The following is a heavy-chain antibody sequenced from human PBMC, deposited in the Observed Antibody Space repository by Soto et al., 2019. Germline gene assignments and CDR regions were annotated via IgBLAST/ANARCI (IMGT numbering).Heavy chain of an antibody. Sequence: SETLSLTCAVYGGSFSGYYWSWIRQPPGKGLEWIGEINHSGSTNYNPSLKSRVTISVDTSKNQFSLKLSSVTAADTAVYYCARIVLPGIAAAGTRTDPWGQGTLVTVSS. D-gene: IGHD6-13*01. CDR1: GGSFSGYY. V-gene: IGHV4-34*01. J-gene: IGHJ5*02. CDR2: INHSGST. CDR3: ARIVLPGIAAAGTRTDP.